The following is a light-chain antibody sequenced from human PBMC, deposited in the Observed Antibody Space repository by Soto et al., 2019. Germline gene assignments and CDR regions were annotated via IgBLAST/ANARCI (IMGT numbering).Light chain of an antibody. Sequence: QAVVTQPPSVSGAPGQRVTISCTGSSSNIGADYDVHWYQELPGTAPKLLIYDNNIRPSGVPDRFSGSKSGTSASLVITGLQAEDEADYYCQSYDSVLSGCVFGTGTKLTVL. J-gene: IGLJ1*01. CDR3: QSYDSVLSGCV. CDR2: DNN. V-gene: IGLV1-40*01. CDR1: SSNIGADYD.